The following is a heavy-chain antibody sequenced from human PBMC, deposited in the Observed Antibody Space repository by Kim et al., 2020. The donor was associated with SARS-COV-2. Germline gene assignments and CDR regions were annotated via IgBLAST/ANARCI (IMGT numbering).Heavy chain of an antibody. CDR2: IYYSGST. J-gene: IGHJ4*02. CDR1: GGALSDYY. V-gene: IGHV4-59*01. Sequence: SETLSLTCTVSGGALSDYYWSWIRQPPGKGLEWIGYIYYSGSTNYNPSLKSRVTISVDTSKNQFSLKLSSVTAADTAVYYCARDGRAGGPGAGSFFASWGQGTLVTVSS. D-gene: IGHD3-16*01. CDR3: ARDGRAGGPGAGSFFAS.